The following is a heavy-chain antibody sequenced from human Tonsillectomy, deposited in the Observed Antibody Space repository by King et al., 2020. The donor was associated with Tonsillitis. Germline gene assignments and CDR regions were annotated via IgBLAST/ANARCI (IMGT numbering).Heavy chain of an antibody. J-gene: IGHJ4*02. CDR2: IDHSGST. CDR3: ARENYGDCDSEDY. CDR1: GGSFSGYY. Sequence: HVQLQQWGAGLLKSSETLSLTCAVYGGSFSGYYWSWIRQPPGKGLEWIGEIDHSGSTNYNPSLKSRVAMSVDTSKNQFSLKLSSVTAADTAIYYCARENYGDCDSEDYWGQGTLVTVSS. D-gene: IGHD4-17*01. V-gene: IGHV4-34*01.